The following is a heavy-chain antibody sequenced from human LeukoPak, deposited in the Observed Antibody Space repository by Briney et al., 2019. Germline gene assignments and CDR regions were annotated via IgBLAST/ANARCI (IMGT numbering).Heavy chain of an antibody. D-gene: IGHD3-3*01. CDR3: ARDYDFWSGYFYYYYYMDV. V-gene: IGHV3-21*01. Sequence: PGGSLRLSCAASGFTFSSYSMNWVRQAPGKGLEWVSSISSSSSYIYYADSVKGRFTISRDNAKNSLYLQMNSLRAEDTAVYYCARDYDFWSGYFYYYYYMDVWGKGTTVTVSS. CDR1: GFTFSSYS. J-gene: IGHJ6*03. CDR2: ISSSSSYI.